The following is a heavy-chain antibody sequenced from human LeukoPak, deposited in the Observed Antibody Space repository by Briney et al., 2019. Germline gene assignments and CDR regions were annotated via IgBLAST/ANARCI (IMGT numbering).Heavy chain of an antibody. CDR3: AKDGTHHTHDYGDLPPYYYYYYMDV. Sequence: GGSLRLSCAASGFTFSSYGMHWVRQAPGKGLEWVAVIWYDGSNKYYADSVKGRFTISRDNSKNTLYLQMNSLRAEDTAVYYCAKDGTHHTHDYGDLPPYYYYYYMDVWGKGTTVTVSS. J-gene: IGHJ6*03. D-gene: IGHD4-17*01. CDR2: IWYDGSNK. CDR1: GFTFSSYG. V-gene: IGHV3-33*06.